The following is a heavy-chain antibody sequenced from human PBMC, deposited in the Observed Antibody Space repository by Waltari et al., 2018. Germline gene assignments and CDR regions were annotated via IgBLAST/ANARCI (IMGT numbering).Heavy chain of an antibody. V-gene: IGHV4-39*01. J-gene: IGHJ5*02. D-gene: IGHD3-3*01. CDR3: ARRGGAGDDCWNPMHNYFDP. CDR1: GGSISSSSYY. CDR2: IYYSGST. Sequence: QLQLQESGPGLVKPSETLSLTCTFSGGSISSSSYYWGWIRQPPGKGLEWIGSIYYSGSTYSNPALKRRVTISVDTAKNQFSLKLSSVTAADTAVYYCARRGGAGDDCWNPMHNYFDPWGQGTLVTVSS.